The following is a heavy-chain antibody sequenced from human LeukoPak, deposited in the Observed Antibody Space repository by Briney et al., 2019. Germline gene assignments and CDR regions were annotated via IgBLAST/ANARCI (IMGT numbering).Heavy chain of an antibody. J-gene: IGHJ4*02. CDR2: ISRNSDST. CDR1: GFPFDDKA. V-gene: IGHV3-9*03. Sequence: NPGGSLRLSCAASGFPFDDKAMHWVRQAPGKCLEWVAGISRNSDSTGYADSVKGRFTISRDNAKNSLYLQMNSLRAEDMALYYCVKDIGSGSYRYGGYFDYWGQGTLVTVSS. CDR3: VKDIGSGSYRYGGYFDY. D-gene: IGHD1-26*01.